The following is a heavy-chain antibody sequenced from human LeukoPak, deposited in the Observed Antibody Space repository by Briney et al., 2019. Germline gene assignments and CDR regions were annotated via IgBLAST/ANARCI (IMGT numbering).Heavy chain of an antibody. CDR2: IYYSGST. Sequence: PSETLSLTCTVSGGSVRSYYWSWIRQPPGKGLEWIGYIYYSGSTNYNPSLKSRVSISVDTSKNQFSLNLRSVTAADTAVYYCATTWAASGAQYFQHWGQGTLVTVSS. CDR1: GGSVRSYY. J-gene: IGHJ1*01. V-gene: IGHV4-59*02. D-gene: IGHD2-15*01. CDR3: ATTWAASGAQYFQH.